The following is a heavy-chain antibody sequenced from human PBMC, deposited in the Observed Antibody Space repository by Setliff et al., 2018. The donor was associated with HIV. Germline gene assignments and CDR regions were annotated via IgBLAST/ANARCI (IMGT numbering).Heavy chain of an antibody. Sequence: SETLSLTCAVSGGSVSSTNWWNWVRQPPGKGLEWIGEIFHSGTTYYNPSLKSRVTMSVDKSKNQLSLKLWSVTAADTAVYYCARDHVFGSRTGFDPWGPGILVTVSS. V-gene: IGHV4-4*02. D-gene: IGHD3-10*01. CDR1: GGSVSSTNW. CDR3: ARDHVFGSRTGFDP. J-gene: IGHJ5*02. CDR2: IFHSGTT.